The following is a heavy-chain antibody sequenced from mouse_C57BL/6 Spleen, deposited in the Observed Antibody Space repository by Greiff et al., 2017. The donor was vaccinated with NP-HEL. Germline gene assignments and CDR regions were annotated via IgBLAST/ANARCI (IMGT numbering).Heavy chain of an antibody. V-gene: IGHV14-4*01. CDR3: TTVIYYDYSWFAY. J-gene: IGHJ3*01. Sequence: LVESGAELVRPGASVKLSCTASGFNIKDDYMHWVKQRPEQGLEWIGWIDPENGDTEYASKFQGKATITADTSSNTAYLQLSSLTSEDTAVYYCTTVIYYDYSWFAYWGQGTLVTVSA. CDR1: GFNIKDDY. D-gene: IGHD2-4*01. CDR2: IDPENGDT.